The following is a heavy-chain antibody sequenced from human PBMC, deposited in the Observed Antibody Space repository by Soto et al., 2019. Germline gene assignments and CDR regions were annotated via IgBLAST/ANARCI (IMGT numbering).Heavy chain of an antibody. CDR2: IFSAGMT. Sequence: PGGSLRLSCTPSGFTVKGNYVGWGRQASGKGMEWVSIIFSAGMTYYTDSVKGRFTVSKDISKNTLSLQMNSLRADDTAVYFCAGAYSFNYAFDYWGLGTPVTVSS. CDR1: GFTVKGNY. J-gene: IGHJ4*02. CDR3: AGAYSFNYAFDY. V-gene: IGHV3-53*01. D-gene: IGHD3-16*01.